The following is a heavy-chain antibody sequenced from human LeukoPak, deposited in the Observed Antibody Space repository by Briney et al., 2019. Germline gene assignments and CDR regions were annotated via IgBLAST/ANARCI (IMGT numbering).Heavy chain of an antibody. CDR1: GYTFTSYY. D-gene: IGHD2-15*01. Sequence: ASVTVSCTASGYTFTSYYMHWVRLAPGQGLEWMGIINPSGGSTSYAQKFQGRVTMTRDTSTSTVYMELSSLRSEDTAVYYCARDHCGGGSCTGAYWYFDLWGRGTLVTVSS. V-gene: IGHV1-46*01. CDR2: INPSGGST. J-gene: IGHJ2*01. CDR3: ARDHCGGGSCTGAYWYFDL.